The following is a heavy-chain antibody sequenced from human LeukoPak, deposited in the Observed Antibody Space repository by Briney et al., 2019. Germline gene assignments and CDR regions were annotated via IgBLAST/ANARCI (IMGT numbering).Heavy chain of an antibody. CDR2: FDPEDGET. V-gene: IGHV1-24*01. CDR3: ATEFQLLSGSLDY. CDR1: GYTLTELS. J-gene: IGHJ4*02. Sequence: GASVKVSYKVSGYTLTELSMLWVRQAPGKGLEWMGGFDPEDGETIYAQKFQGRVTMTEDTSTDTAYMELSSLRSEDTAVYYCATEFQLLSGSLDYWGQGTLVTVSS. D-gene: IGHD2-2*01.